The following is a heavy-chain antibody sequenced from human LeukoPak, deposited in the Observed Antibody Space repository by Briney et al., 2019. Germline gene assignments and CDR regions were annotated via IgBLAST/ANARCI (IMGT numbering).Heavy chain of an antibody. Sequence: GASVKVSCKASGYTFTGYYMHWVRQAPGQGLEWMGRINPNSGGTNYAQKFQGRVTMTRDTSISTAYMELSRLRSDDTAVYYCARGEIVGATELKIMPDYWGQGTLVTVSS. CDR3: ARGEIVGATELKIMPDY. D-gene: IGHD1-26*01. CDR2: INPNSGGT. V-gene: IGHV1-2*06. J-gene: IGHJ4*02. CDR1: GYTFTGYY.